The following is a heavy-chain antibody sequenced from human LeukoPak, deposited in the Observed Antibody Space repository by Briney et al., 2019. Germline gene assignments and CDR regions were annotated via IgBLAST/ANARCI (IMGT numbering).Heavy chain of an antibody. CDR3: AGDHLVVPGGYEDHYYGMDV. CDR2: INPNSGNT. J-gene: IGHJ6*02. Sequence: GASVKVSCKASGYTFTGYDMHWVRQAPGQGLEWMGWINPNSGNTNYAQKFQGRVTMTRDTSISTANMELSRLRSDDTAVYYCAGDHLVVPGGYEDHYYGMDVWGQGTTVTVSS. V-gene: IGHV1-2*02. CDR1: GYTFTGYD. D-gene: IGHD2-2*01.